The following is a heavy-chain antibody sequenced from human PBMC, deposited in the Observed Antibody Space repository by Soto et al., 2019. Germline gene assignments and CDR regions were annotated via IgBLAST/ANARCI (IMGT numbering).Heavy chain of an antibody. V-gene: IGHV3-23*01. CDR1: GFTFSSYA. D-gene: IGHD5-12*01. J-gene: IGHJ5*02. Sequence: GGSLSLSCAASGFTFSSYAMSWVRQAPGKGLEWVSAISGSGGSTYYADSVKGRFTISRDNSKNTLYLQMNSLRAEDTAVYYCAKGGAPNIVATISDNWFDPWGQGTLVTVSS. CDR2: ISGSGGST. CDR3: AKGGAPNIVATISDNWFDP.